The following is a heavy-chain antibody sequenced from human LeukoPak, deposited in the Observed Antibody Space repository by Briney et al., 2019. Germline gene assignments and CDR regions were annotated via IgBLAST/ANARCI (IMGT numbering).Heavy chain of an antibody. D-gene: IGHD5-18*01. J-gene: IGHJ4*02. Sequence: ASVKVSCKASGGTFSSYAISWVPQAPGQGLEWMGGIIPIFGTANYAQKFQGRVTITADESTSTAYMELSSLRSEDTAVYYCARSGYSYGYLYRLPFDYWGQGTLVTVSS. V-gene: IGHV1-69*01. CDR1: GGTFSSYA. CDR2: IIPIFGTA. CDR3: ARSGYSYGYLYRLPFDY.